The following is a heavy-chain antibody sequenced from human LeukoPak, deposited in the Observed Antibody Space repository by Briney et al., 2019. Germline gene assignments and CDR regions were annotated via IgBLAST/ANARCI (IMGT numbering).Heavy chain of an antibody. V-gene: IGHV6-1*01. CDR2: TYYRSKWYT. CDR3: ARGAVAHFDY. Sequence: SQTLSLTCALYGDSVSSNSAAWNWIRQSPSRGLEWLGRTYYRSKWYTDYAVSVKSRITINSDTSKNQFSLQLNSVTPEDTAVYYCARGAVAHFDYWGQGTLVTVSS. D-gene: IGHD6-19*01. J-gene: IGHJ4*02. CDR1: GDSVSSNSAA.